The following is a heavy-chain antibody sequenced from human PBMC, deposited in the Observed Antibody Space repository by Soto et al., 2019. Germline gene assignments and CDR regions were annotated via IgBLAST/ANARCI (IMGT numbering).Heavy chain of an antibody. Sequence: PGGSLRLSCAASGFTFSSYAMHWVRQAPGKGLEWVAVISYDGSNKYYADSVKGRFTISRDNSKNTLYLQMNSLRAEDTAVYYCARDDHSQLVPGNYYGMDVWGQGTTVTVSS. CDR3: ARDDHSQLVPGNYYGMDV. J-gene: IGHJ6*02. CDR2: ISYDGSNK. CDR1: GFTFSSYA. D-gene: IGHD6-13*01. V-gene: IGHV3-30-3*01.